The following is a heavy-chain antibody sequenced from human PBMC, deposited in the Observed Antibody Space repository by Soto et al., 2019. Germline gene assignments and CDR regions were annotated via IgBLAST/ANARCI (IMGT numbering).Heavy chain of an antibody. Sequence: SETISLTCAVAGESISSCSQYWGRNRQPPGKGLEWIGDLYYGRSANYNPSLKSRVTLSVDTSTNQCSLTLSSMTAADTAVYYCALRSMAVVPEYWGQGTLVTV. D-gene: IGHD3-22*01. CDR3: ALRSMAVVPEY. CDR2: LYYGRSA. V-gene: IGHV4-39*07. J-gene: IGHJ4*02. CDR1: GESISSCSQY.